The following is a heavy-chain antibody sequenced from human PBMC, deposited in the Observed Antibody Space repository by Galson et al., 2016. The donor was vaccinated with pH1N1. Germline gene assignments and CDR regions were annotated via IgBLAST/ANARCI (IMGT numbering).Heavy chain of an antibody. CDR3: ARAIGSRSSY. Sequence: SLRLSCAASGFNFNVYDMNWVRQAPGKGLEWISYIGSSGNTIYYADSVKGRFTISRDNAKHALYLQMNSLRDEDTALYYCARAIGSRSSYWGQGTLVTVSS. D-gene: IGHD3-16*02. V-gene: IGHV3-48*03. CDR2: IGSSGNTI. J-gene: IGHJ4*02. CDR1: GFNFNVYD.